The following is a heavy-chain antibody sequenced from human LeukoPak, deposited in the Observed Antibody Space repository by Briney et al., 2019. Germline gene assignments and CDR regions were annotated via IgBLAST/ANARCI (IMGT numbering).Heavy chain of an antibody. CDR1: GGTFSSYA. J-gene: IGHJ4*02. CDR2: IIPILGIA. Sequence: ASVKVSCKASGGTFSSYAISWVRQAPGQGLEWMGRIIPILGIANYAQKFQGRVTITADKSTSTAYMELSSLRSEDTAVYYCALSTGGPLSLTIFGASHDYWGQGTLVTVSS. CDR3: ALSTGGPLSLTIFGASHDY. V-gene: IGHV1-69*04. D-gene: IGHD3-3*01.